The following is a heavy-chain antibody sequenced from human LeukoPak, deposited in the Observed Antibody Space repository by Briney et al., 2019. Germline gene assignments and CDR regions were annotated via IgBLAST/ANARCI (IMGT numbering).Heavy chain of an antibody. CDR1: GFTFSTYW. J-gene: IGHJ4*02. D-gene: IGHD2-8*01. V-gene: IGHV3-7*01. Sequence: GGSLRLSCAASGFTFSTYWMTWVRQAPGKGLEGVANINHDGSEKYYVDSVRGRFTISRDNAKNSLYLQMNSLRAEDTALYYCARLLAYGGGGEAFDYWGQGSLVTVSS. CDR3: ARLLAYGGGGEAFDY. CDR2: INHDGSEK.